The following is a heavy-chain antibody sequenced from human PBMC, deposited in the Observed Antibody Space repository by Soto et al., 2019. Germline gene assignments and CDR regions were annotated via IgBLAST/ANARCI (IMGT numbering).Heavy chain of an antibody. CDR3: ARVGDSYYDAFDI. CDR1: GGSISSGGYY. CDR2: IYYSGST. J-gene: IGHJ3*02. Sequence: SETLSLTCTVSGGSISSGGYYWSWIRQHPGKGLEWIGYIYYSGSTYYNPSLKSRVTISVDTSKNQFSLKLSSVTAADTAVYYCARVGDSYYDAFDIWGQGTMVTVS. D-gene: IGHD2-21*01. V-gene: IGHV4-31*03.